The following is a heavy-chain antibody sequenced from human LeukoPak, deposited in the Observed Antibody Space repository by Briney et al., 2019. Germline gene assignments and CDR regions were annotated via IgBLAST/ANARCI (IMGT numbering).Heavy chain of an antibody. CDR1: GFTFDDYA. CDR3: AKAHSSSWYPMYYFDY. D-gene: IGHD6-13*01. CDR2: ISWNSGSI. J-gene: IGHJ4*02. Sequence: GGSLRLSCAASGFTFDDYAMHWVRQAPGKGLEWVSGISWNSGSIGYADSVKGRFTISRDNAKNSLYLQMNSLRAEDTALYYCAKAHSSSWYPMYYFDYWGQGTLVTVS. V-gene: IGHV3-9*01.